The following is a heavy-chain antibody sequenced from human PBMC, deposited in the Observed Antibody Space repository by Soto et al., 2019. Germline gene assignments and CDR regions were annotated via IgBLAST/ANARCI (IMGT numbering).Heavy chain of an antibody. CDR3: ARAQVVRGVIFWFDP. CDR1: GFTVSSNY. V-gene: IGHV3-66*01. D-gene: IGHD3-10*01. CDR2: IYSGGST. Sequence: GGSLRLSCAASGFTVSSNYMSWVRQAPGKGLEWVSVIYSGGSTYYADSVKGRFTISRDNSKNTLYLQMNSLRAEDTAVYYCARAQVVRGVIFWFDPWGQGTLVTVSS. J-gene: IGHJ5*02.